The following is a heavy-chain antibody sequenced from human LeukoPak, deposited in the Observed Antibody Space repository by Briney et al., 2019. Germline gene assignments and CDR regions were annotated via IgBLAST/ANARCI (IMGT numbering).Heavy chain of an antibody. Sequence: GGSLRLSCAASGFTFSSYGMHWVRQAPGKGLGWVAFIRFDGSNKYYADSVKGRFTISRDNSKNTLYLQMNSLRAEDTAVYYCAKGGGSSWLFDYWGQVTLVTVSS. V-gene: IGHV3-30*02. J-gene: IGHJ4*02. CDR2: IRFDGSNK. CDR1: GFTFSSYG. CDR3: AKGGGSSWLFDY. D-gene: IGHD6-13*01.